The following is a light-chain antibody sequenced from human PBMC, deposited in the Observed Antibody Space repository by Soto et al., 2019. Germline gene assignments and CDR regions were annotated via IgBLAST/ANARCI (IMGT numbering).Light chain of an antibody. CDR3: QQYGSSPPGLT. Sequence: EIVLTQSPGTLSLSPGERATLSCRASQSVSSSYLAWYQQKPGQAPRLLIYGASSMATGIPDRFSGSGSGTDFTLTISRLEPEDFAVYYWQQYGSSPPGLTFGGGTKVEIK. CDR2: GAS. J-gene: IGKJ4*01. CDR1: QSVSSSY. V-gene: IGKV3-20*01.